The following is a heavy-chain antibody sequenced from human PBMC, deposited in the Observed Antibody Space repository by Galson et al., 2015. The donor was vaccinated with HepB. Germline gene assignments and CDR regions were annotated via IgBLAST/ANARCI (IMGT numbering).Heavy chain of an antibody. D-gene: IGHD6-13*01. V-gene: IGHV3-7*01. CDR2: IKPDGSEK. CDR3: ARALTAAGNY. CDR1: GFTFSSSW. J-gene: IGHJ4*02. Sequence: SLRLSCAASGFTFSSSWMNWVRQAPGQGLEWVAYIKPDGSEKYYVDSVKGRFTISRDDAKNSLYLQMNSLRAEDTAVYYCARALTAAGNYWGQGTLVTVSS.